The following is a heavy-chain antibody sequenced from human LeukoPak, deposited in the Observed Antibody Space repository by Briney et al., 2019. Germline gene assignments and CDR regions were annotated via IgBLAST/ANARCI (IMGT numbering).Heavy chain of an antibody. Sequence: PSETLSLTCTVSGASISSSNYYWGWIRQPPGKGLEWIGSIYHSGSTYYNPSLRSRLTISVDTSKNHFSLRLTSVTAADTAVYYCARITVSNFDFWGQGTLLTVSS. CDR2: IYHSGST. J-gene: IGHJ4*02. D-gene: IGHD2-8*01. V-gene: IGHV4-39*07. CDR1: GASISSSNYY. CDR3: ARITVSNFDF.